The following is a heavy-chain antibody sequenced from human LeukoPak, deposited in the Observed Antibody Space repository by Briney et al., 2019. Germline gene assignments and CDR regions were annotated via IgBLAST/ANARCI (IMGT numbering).Heavy chain of an antibody. V-gene: IGHV3-23*01. D-gene: IGHD3-10*01. CDR3: ASHAGQLLWFGELSGWYFDY. J-gene: IGHJ4*02. CDR1: GFTFSSYA. CDR2: ISGSGGSA. Sequence: PGGSLRLSCAASGFTFSSYAMSWVRQAPGEGLEWVSAISGSGGSAYYADSVKGRFTISRDNSKNTLYLQMNSLRAEDTAVYYCASHAGQLLWFGELSGWYFDYWGQGTLVTVSS.